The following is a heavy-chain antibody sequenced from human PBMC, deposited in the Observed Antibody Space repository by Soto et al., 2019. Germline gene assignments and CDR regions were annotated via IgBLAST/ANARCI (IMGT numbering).Heavy chain of an antibody. CDR2: ISDSGGST. D-gene: IGHD3-22*01. V-gene: IGHV3-23*01. CDR3: AKDESRVVVPDNWFDS. J-gene: IGHJ5*01. Sequence: EVQLLESGGGLVQPGGSLRLSCAASGLTFSSNAMSWVRQAPGKGLEWVSGISDSGGSTYYADSVKGRFTISRDNSKNTRYLQMNSLRAEDTAVYYCAKDESRVVVPDNWFDSWGQGTLVTVSS. CDR1: GLTFSSNA.